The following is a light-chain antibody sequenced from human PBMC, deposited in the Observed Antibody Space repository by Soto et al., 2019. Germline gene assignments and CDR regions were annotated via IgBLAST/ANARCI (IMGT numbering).Light chain of an antibody. V-gene: IGLV2-14*01. Sequence: QSALTQPASVSGSPGQSITISCTGTSSDVDGYNYVSWYQQHPGKAPKLMIYEVSNRPSGVSNRFSGSKSGNTASLTISGLQAEDEADYYCSSYTSISTHVVFGGGTKLTVL. CDR2: EVS. J-gene: IGLJ2*01. CDR1: SSDVDGYNY. CDR3: SSYTSISTHVV.